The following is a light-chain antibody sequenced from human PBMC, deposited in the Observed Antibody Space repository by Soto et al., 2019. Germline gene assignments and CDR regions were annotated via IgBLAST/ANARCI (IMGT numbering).Light chain of an antibody. CDR3: SSYTSSSSLGVYV. CDR2: AVS. J-gene: IGLJ1*01. CDR1: SSDVRGYNY. Sequence: QSALTQPASVSGSPGHSITISCTGTSSDVRGYNYVSWYQQHPGKAPKLMIYAVSNRPSGVSNRFSGSKSGNTASLTISGLQAEDEADYYCSSYTSSSSLGVYVFGTGTKLTVL. V-gene: IGLV2-14*01.